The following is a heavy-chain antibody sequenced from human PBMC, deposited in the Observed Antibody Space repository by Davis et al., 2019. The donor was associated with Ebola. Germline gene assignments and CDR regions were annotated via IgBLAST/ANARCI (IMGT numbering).Heavy chain of an antibody. Sequence: AASVKVSCKASGYTFTSYAMHWVRQAPGQRLEWMGWINAGNGNTKYSQKFQGRVTITRDTSASTAYMELSSLRSEDTAVYYCASYTYITIFGVHIRGGGYGMDVWGQGTTVTVSS. D-gene: IGHD3-3*01. CDR1: GYTFTSYA. V-gene: IGHV1-3*01. CDR3: ASYTYITIFGVHIRGGGYGMDV. CDR2: INAGNGNT. J-gene: IGHJ6*02.